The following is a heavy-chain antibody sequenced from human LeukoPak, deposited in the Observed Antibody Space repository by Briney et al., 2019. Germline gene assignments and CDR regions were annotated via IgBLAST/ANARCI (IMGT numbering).Heavy chain of an antibody. Sequence: GGSLRLSCAASGSTFNSYSMNWVRQAPGKGLEWVSFISGSSNFMYYTDSVKGRFTISRDNARNSLYLQMNSLRAEDTAVYYCARVNFYHSTPYCTPYDYWGRGTLVTVSS. CDR2: ISGSSNFM. J-gene: IGHJ4*02. D-gene: IGHD3-22*01. CDR3: ARVNFYHSTPYCTPYDY. V-gene: IGHV3-21*01. CDR1: GSTFNSYS.